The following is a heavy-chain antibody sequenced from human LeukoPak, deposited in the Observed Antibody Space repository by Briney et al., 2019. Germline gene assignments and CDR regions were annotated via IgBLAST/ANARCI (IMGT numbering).Heavy chain of an antibody. CDR1: GYSFTSYW. J-gene: IGHJ5*02. CDR2: IYPGDSDT. Sequence: GESLKISCKGSGYSFTSYWIGWVRQMPRKGREWMGIIYPGDSDTRDSPSFQGQVTISADKSISTASLQWSSLKASDTAMYYCARLMNNWFDPWGQGTLVTVSS. CDR3: ARLMNNWFDP. V-gene: IGHV5-51*01.